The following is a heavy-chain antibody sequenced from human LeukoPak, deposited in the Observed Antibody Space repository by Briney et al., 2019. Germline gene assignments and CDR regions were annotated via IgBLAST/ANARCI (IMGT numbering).Heavy chain of an antibody. Sequence: PGGSLRLSCAASGFTFSSYGMHWVRQAPGKGLEWVAVIWYDGSNKYYADSVKGRFTISRDNSKNTLYLQMNSLRAEDTAVYYCAREAYCGGDCYSSDAFDIWGQGTMVTVSS. CDR3: AREAYCGGDCYSSDAFDI. CDR2: IWYDGSNK. CDR1: GFTFSSYG. J-gene: IGHJ3*02. D-gene: IGHD2-21*02. V-gene: IGHV3-33*01.